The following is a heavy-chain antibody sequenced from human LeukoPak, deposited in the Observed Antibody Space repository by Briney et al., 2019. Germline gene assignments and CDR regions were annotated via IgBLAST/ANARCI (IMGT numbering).Heavy chain of an antibody. CDR3: ARTFPGTPMVTLDY. D-gene: IGHD5-18*01. V-gene: IGHV1-2*02. CDR1: GYTFTDYY. J-gene: IGHJ4*02. CDR2: INPNSGGT. Sequence: ASVKVSCKSSGYTFTDYYMYWVRQAPGQGLEWMGWINPNSGGTNYAQKFQGRVTMTRDTSISTVYMALSRLRSDDTAVYYCARTFPGTPMVTLDYWGQGTLVTVSS.